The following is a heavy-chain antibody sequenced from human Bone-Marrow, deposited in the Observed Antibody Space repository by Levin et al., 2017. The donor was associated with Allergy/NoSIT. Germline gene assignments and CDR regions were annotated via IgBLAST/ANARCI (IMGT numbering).Heavy chain of an antibody. CDR1: GFTFTSYA. V-gene: IGHV3-23*01. D-gene: IGHD3-10*01. Sequence: PGGSLRLSCAASGFTFTSYAMSWVRQAPGKGLEWVSAITGTGANTYYADSVKGRFTISRDNSKNTLYMQMNSLRAEDTAVYYCAKDRPFDYGSGSYADWGQGTLVTVYS. J-gene: IGHJ4*02. CDR3: AKDRPFDYGSGSYAD. CDR2: ITGTGANT.